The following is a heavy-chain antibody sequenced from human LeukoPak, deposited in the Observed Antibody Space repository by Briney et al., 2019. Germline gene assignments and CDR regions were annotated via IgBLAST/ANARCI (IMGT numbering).Heavy chain of an antibody. J-gene: IGHJ4*02. CDR1: GGSIRSYY. CDR2: IYWSGRT. V-gene: IGHV4-59*01. CDR3: ARGWLEQLFDS. Sequence: SETLSLTWTVSGGSIRSYYWSWIRQPPGKGLEWIGYIYWSGRTHYNPSLKSRVTISVDTSKNEFSLNLNSVTAADTAVYYCARGWLEQLFDSWGQGTLVTVSS. D-gene: IGHD5-24*01.